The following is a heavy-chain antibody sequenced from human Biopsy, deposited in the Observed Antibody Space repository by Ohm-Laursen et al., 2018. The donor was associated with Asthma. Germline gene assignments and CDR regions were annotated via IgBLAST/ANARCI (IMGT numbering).Heavy chain of an antibody. CDR3: ARIPRRSGSYFVDY. CDR2: IHHSGTS. D-gene: IGHD3-22*01. V-gene: IGHV4-31*03. Sequence: SHTLSLTCTVSGDSITSGGCCWNWIRQHPGKGLERIGCIHHSGTSYFNPSLKSRVSFSRDTSKNQFSLRLSSVTAADTAMYYCARIPRRSGSYFVDYWGQGTLVTVSS. CDR1: GDSITSGGCC. J-gene: IGHJ4*02.